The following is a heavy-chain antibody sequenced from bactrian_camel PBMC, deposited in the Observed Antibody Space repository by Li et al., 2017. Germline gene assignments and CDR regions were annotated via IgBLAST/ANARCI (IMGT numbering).Heavy chain of an antibody. J-gene: IGHJ4*01. CDR1: TGYC. D-gene: IGHD1*01. V-gene: IGHV3S57*01. Sequence: HVQLVESGGGSVQSGGSLRLSCIYVTGYCMAWFRQAQATPREVVAAYCNDGTASYADSVKGRFTISRDNAKNMMYLQMNSLKPEDTAVYYCVRHNTRTDTYSQPESQGTQVTVS. CDR2: YCNDGTA.